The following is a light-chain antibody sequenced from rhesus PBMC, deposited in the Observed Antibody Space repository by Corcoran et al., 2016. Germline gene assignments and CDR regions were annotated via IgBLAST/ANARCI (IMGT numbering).Light chain of an antibody. V-gene: IGKV3-10*01. J-gene: IGKJ2*01. CDR1: QSVSRY. CDR3: YQHSSGYS. CDR2: GAS. Sequence: QVILTQSPATLSLSPGERATLPCRATQSVSRYLAWYQQKPGQTPRLLIYGASRSATGIPDRFSGSGAGTDFTLTSSSLGPEDVGVYHCYQHSSGYSFGQGTKVEIK.